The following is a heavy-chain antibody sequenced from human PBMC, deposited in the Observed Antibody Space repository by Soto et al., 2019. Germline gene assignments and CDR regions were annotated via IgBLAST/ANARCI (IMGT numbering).Heavy chain of an antibody. CDR3: AKGRDSSSSSWFDP. CDR2: ISWNSGSI. D-gene: IGHD6-6*01. J-gene: IGHJ5*02. V-gene: IGHV3-9*01. CDR1: GFTLDDYA. Sequence: EVQLVESGGGLGQPGRSLTLSCAASGFTLDDYAIHWVRQAPGKGLEWVSGISWNSGSIGYADSVQGRFTISRDNAKNSLYLQMNSLRTEDTAFYYCAKGRDSSSSSWFDPWGQGTLVTVSS.